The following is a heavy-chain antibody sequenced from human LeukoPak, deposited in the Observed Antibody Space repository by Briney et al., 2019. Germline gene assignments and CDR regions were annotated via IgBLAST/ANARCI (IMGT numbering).Heavy chain of an antibody. Sequence: SETLSLTCAVYGGSFSGYYWSWIRQPPGKGLEWIGEINHSGSTNYNPSLKSRVTISVDTSKNQFSLKLSSVTAADTAVYYCARGPGDDSSGYYHGPLDYWGQGTLVTVSS. CDR1: GGSFSGYY. V-gene: IGHV4-34*01. D-gene: IGHD3-22*01. J-gene: IGHJ4*02. CDR3: ARGPGDDSSGYYHGPLDY. CDR2: INHSGST.